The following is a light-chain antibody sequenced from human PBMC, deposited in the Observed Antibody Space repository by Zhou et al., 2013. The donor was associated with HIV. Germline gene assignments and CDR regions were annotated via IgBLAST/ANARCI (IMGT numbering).Light chain of an antibody. J-gene: IGKJ2*01. CDR2: GAS. CDR3: QQYGSSPYT. CDR1: QSVSNNF. V-gene: IGKV3-20*01. Sequence: EIGLTQSPGTLSLSPGERAILSCSASQSVSNNFLAWYQQKPGQAPRLLIYGASTRATGIPDRFSGSASGTDFTLTITRLGPEDFAVYFCQQYGSSPYTFGQGTKLEIK.